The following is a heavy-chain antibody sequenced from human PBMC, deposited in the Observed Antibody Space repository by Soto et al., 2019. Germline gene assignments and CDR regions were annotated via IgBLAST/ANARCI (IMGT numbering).Heavy chain of an antibody. CDR2: TYYWSKWYN. V-gene: IGHV6-1*01. CDR3: ARSPMEYDSSSYRYLYYGMDV. Sequence: QVQLQQSGPGLVKPSQTLSLTCAISGDSVSSNSAAWNWIRQSPSRGLEWLGRTYYWSKWYNDYAVSVKSRITINPDTSYNQFSLQLNSVTPEDTAIYYCARSPMEYDSSSYRYLYYGMDVWGQGTTVTVAS. J-gene: IGHJ6*02. CDR1: GDSVSSNSAA. D-gene: IGHD3-22*01.